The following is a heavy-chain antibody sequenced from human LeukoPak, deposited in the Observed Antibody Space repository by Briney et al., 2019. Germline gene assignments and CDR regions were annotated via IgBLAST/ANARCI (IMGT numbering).Heavy chain of an antibody. J-gene: IGHJ4*02. V-gene: IGHV3-11*01. CDR2: ISSSGFST. CDR3: ARGKRRFDY. CDR1: GFNFSDYY. Sequence: GGSLRLSCAASGFNFSDYYMSWIRQAPGKGLEWVSYISSSGFSTYYAGSVKGRFTISRDNARNSLYLQMNSLAPEDTALYYCARGKRRFDYWGQGALVSVSS.